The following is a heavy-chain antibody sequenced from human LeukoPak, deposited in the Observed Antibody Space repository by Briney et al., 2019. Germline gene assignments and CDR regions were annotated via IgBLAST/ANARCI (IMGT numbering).Heavy chain of an antibody. CDR2: ISGSGGST. J-gene: IGHJ4*02. V-gene: IGHV3-23*01. CDR1: GFTFSSYS. D-gene: IGHD1-1*01. Sequence: GGSLRLSCAASGFTFSSYSMNWVRQAPGKGLEWVSAISGSGGSTYYADSVKGRFTISRDNSKNTLYLQMNSLRAEDTALYYCARLRTTGTFDYWGQGTLVTVSS. CDR3: ARLRTTGTFDY.